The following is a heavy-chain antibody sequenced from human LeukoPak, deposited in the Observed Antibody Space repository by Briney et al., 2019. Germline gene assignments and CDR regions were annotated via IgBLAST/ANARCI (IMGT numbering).Heavy chain of an antibody. CDR1: GFTFSSYG. Sequence: GGSLRLSCAASGFTFSSYGMHWVRQAPGKGLEWVAFIRYDGSNKYYADSVKGRFTISRDNSKNTLYLQMKSLRAEDTAVYYCAKDYSKTSYYGSGTYYRPNWFDPWGQGTLVTVSS. V-gene: IGHV3-30*02. CDR2: IRYDGSNK. J-gene: IGHJ5*02. D-gene: IGHD3-10*01. CDR3: AKDYSKTSYYGSGTYYRPNWFDP.